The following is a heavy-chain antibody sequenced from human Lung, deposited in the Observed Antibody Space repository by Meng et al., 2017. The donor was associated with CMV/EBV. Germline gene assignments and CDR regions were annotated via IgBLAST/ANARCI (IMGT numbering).Heavy chain of an antibody. CDR3: ARATGTGDDYFDY. D-gene: IGHD7-27*01. CDR2: IYNSGST. V-gene: IGHV4-31*02. J-gene: IGHJ4*02. CDR1: SGSISSSDYY. Sequence: VSSGSISSSDYYWSWIRQHPGKGLECIGYIYNSGSTYSNPSLRRRLSISIDTSKNQFSLKLNSVTAADTAVYYCARATGTGDDYFDYWGQGALVTVSS.